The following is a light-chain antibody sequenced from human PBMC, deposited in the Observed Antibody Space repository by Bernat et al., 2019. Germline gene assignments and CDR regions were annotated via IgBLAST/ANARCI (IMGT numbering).Light chain of an antibody. Sequence: SYELTQPPSLSVSPGQTANISCSGDQLGYKFSSWYQQRPGQFPVLVIYQSFKRPSGIPERFSGSNSGNTATLTISGTQAMDEAEYFCQAWDSNTAVFGGGTKLTVL. CDR3: QAWDSNTAV. J-gene: IGLJ3*02. CDR1: QLGYKF. V-gene: IGLV3-1*01. CDR2: QSF.